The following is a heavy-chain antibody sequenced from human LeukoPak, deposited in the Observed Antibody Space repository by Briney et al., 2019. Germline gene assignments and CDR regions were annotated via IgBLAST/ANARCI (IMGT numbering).Heavy chain of an antibody. CDR1: GFTFSTYH. Sequence: GGSLRLSCAASGFTFSTYHLHWVRQAPGEGLEWVSTISSDSSSFKYYAHSVQGRFTISRDNAQKSLYLQMNSLRAEDTAVYYCARGTNWSPLDFDYWGQGSLVTVSS. CDR3: ARGTNWSPLDFDY. D-gene: IGHD1-20*01. V-gene: IGHV3-21*04. J-gene: IGHJ4*02. CDR2: ISSDSSSFK.